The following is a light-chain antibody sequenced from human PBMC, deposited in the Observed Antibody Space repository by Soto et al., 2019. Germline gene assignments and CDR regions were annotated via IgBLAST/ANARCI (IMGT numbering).Light chain of an antibody. J-gene: IGKJ1*01. Sequence: SVFTQSPGPLSFSPRERATLSFRASQSVSSSYIAWYQQKPGQAPRLLIYGASSRATGIPDRFSGSGSGTDFTLTISRLEPEDFAVYYCQQYGSSPETFGQGTKVDI. CDR2: GAS. V-gene: IGKV3-20*01. CDR3: QQYGSSPET. CDR1: QSVSSSY.